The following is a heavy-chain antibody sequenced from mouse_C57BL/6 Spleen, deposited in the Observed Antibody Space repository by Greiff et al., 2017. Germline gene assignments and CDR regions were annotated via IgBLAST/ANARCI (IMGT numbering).Heavy chain of an antibody. V-gene: IGHV1-81*01. CDR2: IYPRSGNT. Sequence: VQLQQSGAELARPGASVKLSCKASGYTFTSYGISWVKQRTGQGLEWIGEIYPRSGNTYYNEKFKGKATLTADKSSSTAYMELRGLTSEDSAVYFCARSCYGSSYGSMDYWGQGTSVTVSS. CDR3: ARSCYGSSYGSMDY. CDR1: GYTFTSYG. J-gene: IGHJ4*01. D-gene: IGHD1-1*01.